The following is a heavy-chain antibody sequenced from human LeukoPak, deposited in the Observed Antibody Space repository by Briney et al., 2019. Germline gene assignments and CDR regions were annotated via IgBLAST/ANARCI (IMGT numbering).Heavy chain of an antibody. CDR2: INHSGST. D-gene: IGHD6-13*01. J-gene: IGHJ2*01. CDR1: GGSFSGYY. V-gene: IGHV4-34*01. Sequence: SETLSLTCAVYGGSFSGYYWSWIRQPPGKGLEWIGEINHSGSTNYNPSLKSRVTISVDTSKNQFSLKLSSVTAADTAVYYCAKDVERIAAAGPYWYFDLWGRGTLVTVSS. CDR3: AKDVERIAAAGPYWYFDL.